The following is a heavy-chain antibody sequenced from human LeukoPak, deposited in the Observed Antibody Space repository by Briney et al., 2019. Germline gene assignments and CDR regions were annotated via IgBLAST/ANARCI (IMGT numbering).Heavy chain of an antibody. D-gene: IGHD6-13*01. Sequence: ASVKVSCKASGYTFTSYYMHWVRQAPGHGLEWMGWINTNTGNPTYAQGFTGRFVFSLDTSVSTAYLQISSLKADDTAVYYCARDPYTSSSWYRGRANNWFDPWGQGTLVTVSS. CDR3: ARDPYTSSSWYRGRANNWFDP. CDR2: INTNTGNP. V-gene: IGHV7-4-1*02. CDR1: GYTFTSYY. J-gene: IGHJ5*02.